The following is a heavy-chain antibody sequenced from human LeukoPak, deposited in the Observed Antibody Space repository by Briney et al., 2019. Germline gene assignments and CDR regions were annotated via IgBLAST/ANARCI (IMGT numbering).Heavy chain of an antibody. CDR2: INHSGST. CDR3: ARGGDYFNY. Sequence: SETLSLTCAVYGGSFSGYYWSWIRQPPGKGLEWIGEINHSGSTNYNPSLKSRVTISVDTSKNQLSLKLSSVTAADTAVYYCARGGDYFNYWGQGTLVTVSS. V-gene: IGHV4-34*01. J-gene: IGHJ4*02. CDR1: GGSFSGYY.